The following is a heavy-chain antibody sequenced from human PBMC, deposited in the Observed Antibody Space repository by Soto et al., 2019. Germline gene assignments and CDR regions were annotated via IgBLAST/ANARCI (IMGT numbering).Heavy chain of an antibody. CDR3: ARGTSRDGYN. Sequence: LSLTCTVSGGSISSGGYYWSWIRQHPGKGLEWIGYIYYSGSTYYNPSLKSRVTISVDTSKNQFSLKLSSVTAADTAVYYCARGTSRDGYNWGQGTLVTVSS. CDR2: IYYSGST. V-gene: IGHV4-31*03. D-gene: IGHD5-12*01. CDR1: GGSISSGGYY. J-gene: IGHJ4*02.